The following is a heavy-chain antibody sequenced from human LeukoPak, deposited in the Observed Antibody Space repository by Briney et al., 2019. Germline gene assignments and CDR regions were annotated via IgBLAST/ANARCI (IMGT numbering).Heavy chain of an antibody. CDR1: GYTFTTYA. J-gene: IGHJ4*02. CDR2: INAGNGNT. Sequence: GASVKVSCKASGYTFTTYAMHWVRQAPGQRLEWMGWINAGNGNTKYSQKFQGRVTITRDTSACTAYMELSSLRSEDTAVYYCARDLKQFGGWFDYWGQGTLVTVSS. V-gene: IGHV1-3*01. CDR3: ARDLKQFGGWFDY. D-gene: IGHD6-19*01.